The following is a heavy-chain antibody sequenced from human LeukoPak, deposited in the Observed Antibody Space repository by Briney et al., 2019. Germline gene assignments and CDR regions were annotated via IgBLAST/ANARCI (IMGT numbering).Heavy chain of an antibody. V-gene: IGHV5-51*01. CDR1: GYSFTSYW. Sequence: GESLKISCKGSGYSFTSYWIAWVRQMPGKGLEWMGIIYPGDSDTRYSPSFQGQVTISADKSISTAHLQWSSLKASDTAMYYCARRATFHAFDIWGQGTMVTVSS. D-gene: IGHD1-26*01. CDR3: ARRATFHAFDI. J-gene: IGHJ3*02. CDR2: IYPGDSDT.